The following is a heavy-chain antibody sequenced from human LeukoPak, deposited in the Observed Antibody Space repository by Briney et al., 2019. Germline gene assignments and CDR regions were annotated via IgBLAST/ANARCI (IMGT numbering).Heavy chain of an antibody. CDR3: ARETYSSGPPDY. D-gene: IGHD6-19*01. V-gene: IGHV1-69*13. CDR2: IIPIFGTA. Sequence: SVKVSCKASGGTFSSYAISWVRQAPGQGLEWMGGIIPIFGTANYAQKFQGRVTITADESTSTAYMELSSLRSEDTAVYYCARETYSSGPPDYWGQGTLVTVSS. J-gene: IGHJ4*02. CDR1: GGTFSSYA.